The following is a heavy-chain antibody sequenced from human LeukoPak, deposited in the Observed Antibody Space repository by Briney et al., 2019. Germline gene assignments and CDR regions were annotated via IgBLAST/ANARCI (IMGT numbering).Heavy chain of an antibody. CDR2: IYSGGST. V-gene: IGHV3-66*02. Sequence: GGSLRLSCAASGFTVSSNYMSWVRQAPGKGLEWASVIYSGGSTYYADSVKGRFTISRDNSKNTLYLQMNSLRAEDTAVYYCASHVLRFLEWFSLDYWGQGTLVTVSS. J-gene: IGHJ4*02. CDR1: GFTVSSNY. CDR3: ASHVLRFLEWFSLDY. D-gene: IGHD3-3*01.